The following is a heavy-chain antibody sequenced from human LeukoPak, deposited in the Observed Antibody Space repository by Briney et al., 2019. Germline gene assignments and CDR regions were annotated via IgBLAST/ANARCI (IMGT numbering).Heavy chain of an antibody. CDR1: GFTVSSNY. Sequence: GGSLRLSCAASGFTVSSNYMSWVRQAPGKGLEWVSAISGSGGSTYYADSVKGRFTISRDNSKNTLYLQMNSLRAEDTAVYYCAKLKGGSGYYYGSPFDYWGQGTLVTVSS. V-gene: IGHV3-23*01. CDR2: ISGSGGST. D-gene: IGHD3-22*01. J-gene: IGHJ4*02. CDR3: AKLKGGSGYYYGSPFDY.